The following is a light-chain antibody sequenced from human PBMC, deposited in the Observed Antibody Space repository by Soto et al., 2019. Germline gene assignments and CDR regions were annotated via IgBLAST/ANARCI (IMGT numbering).Light chain of an antibody. Sequence: DIVMTQTPLSLSVTPGQPASISCKSSQSLLHSDGKTYLYWYLQRSGQPPQLLIHEVSNRFSGVPERFSGSGSGTDFTLEISRVEAEDVGIYYCMQSIQLPRTFGQGTKVEIK. J-gene: IGKJ1*01. CDR1: QSLLHSDGKTY. CDR3: MQSIQLPRT. V-gene: IGKV2D-29*01. CDR2: EVS.